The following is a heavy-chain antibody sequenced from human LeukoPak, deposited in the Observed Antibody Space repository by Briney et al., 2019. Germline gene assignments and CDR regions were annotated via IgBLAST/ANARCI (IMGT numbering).Heavy chain of an antibody. CDR3: ARGFRNSGGSPDI. CDR1: GFTFSSYS. Sequence: PGGSLRLSCAASGFTFSSYSMNWVRQAPGKGLEWVSSISSSSSYIYYADSVKGRFTISRDNAKNSLYLQMNSLRAEDMAVYYCARGFRNSGGSPDIWGQGTMVTVSS. V-gene: IGHV3-21*01. D-gene: IGHD1-26*01. J-gene: IGHJ3*02. CDR2: ISSSSSYI.